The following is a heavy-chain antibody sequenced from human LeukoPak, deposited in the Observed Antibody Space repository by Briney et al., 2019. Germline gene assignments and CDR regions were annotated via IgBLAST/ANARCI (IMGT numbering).Heavy chain of an antibody. Sequence: GGSLRLSCAASGFIFSDYYMSWIRQAPGKGLEWVSYISSSGSTKYYADSVKGRFTISRDNAKNSVLLQMNSLRAEDTAVYYCARVGRFYYFDYWGQGTLVTVSS. CDR2: ISSSGSTK. J-gene: IGHJ4*02. CDR1: GFIFSDYY. CDR3: ARVGRFYYFDY. V-gene: IGHV3-11*04. D-gene: IGHD3-3*01.